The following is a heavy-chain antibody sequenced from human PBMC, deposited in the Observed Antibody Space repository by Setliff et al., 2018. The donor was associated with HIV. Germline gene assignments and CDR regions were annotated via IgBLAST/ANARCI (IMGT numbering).Heavy chain of an antibody. CDR2: IYNTGST. CDR1: GGSISSGGFY. D-gene: IGHD3-10*01. J-gene: IGHJ5*02. V-gene: IGHV4-31*03. Sequence: SETLSLTCTVTGGSISSGGFYWTWIRQHLGKGLEWIGYIYNTGSTYHSPSLESRVTISIDTSKNQFSLKLTSVTAADTAVYYCARRIDDSGSFPDKNWFDTWGQGSLVTVSS. CDR3: ARRIDDSGSFPDKNWFDT.